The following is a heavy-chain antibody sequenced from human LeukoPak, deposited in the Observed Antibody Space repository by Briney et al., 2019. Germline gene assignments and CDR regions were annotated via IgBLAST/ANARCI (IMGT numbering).Heavy chain of an antibody. CDR1: GFTFSSYS. Sequence: GGSLRLSCAASGFTFSSYSMNWVRQAPGKGLEWVSYISSSSSTIYYADSVKGRFTISRDNAKNSLYLQMNSLRAEDTAVYYCARDGEYSSSSFGKTSDYWGQGTLVTVSS. CDR3: ARDGEYSSSSFGKTSDY. J-gene: IGHJ4*02. V-gene: IGHV3-48*01. CDR2: ISSSSSTI. D-gene: IGHD6-6*01.